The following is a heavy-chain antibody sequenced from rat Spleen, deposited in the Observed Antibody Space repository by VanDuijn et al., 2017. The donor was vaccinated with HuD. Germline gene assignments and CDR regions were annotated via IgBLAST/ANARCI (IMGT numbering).Heavy chain of an antibody. CDR1: GFTFNNNW. Sequence: EVQLVESGGGLVQPGRSLKLSCVASGFTFNNNWMTWIRQAPGKGLEWVASINAGGGLTFYRDSVKGRFTISRDNAKSTLYLQMDSLRSEDTATYYCATSIAAIPHWFAYWGQGTLVTVSS. J-gene: IGHJ3*01. CDR3: ATSIAAIPHWFAY. CDR2: INAGGGLT. V-gene: IGHV5-31*01. D-gene: IGHD1-2*01.